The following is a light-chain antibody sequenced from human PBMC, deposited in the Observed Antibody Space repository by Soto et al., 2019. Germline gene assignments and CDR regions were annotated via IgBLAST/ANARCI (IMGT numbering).Light chain of an antibody. V-gene: IGKV3-15*01. CDR2: DAS. CDR1: QSVSYH. Sequence: VVMTQTPATLSVSPGGRVTLSCRASQSVSYHVAWYQQKPGQTPRLVIYDASIRASGIPARFSGSGSGTEFSLTISSLQSEDFAIYYCQESYNIFMWKFGQGTKVEIK. J-gene: IGKJ1*01. CDR3: QESYNIFMWK.